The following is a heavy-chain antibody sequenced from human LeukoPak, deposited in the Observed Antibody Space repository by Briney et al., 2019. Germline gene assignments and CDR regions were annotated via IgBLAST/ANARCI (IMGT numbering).Heavy chain of an antibody. Sequence: PGTSLRLSCAASGFIFSTYDMHWVRQAPGKGLEWVAVISRNGGIRYHADSVRGRFTISRDNSKDTLYLQMNSLRADDTAVYYCARHFTTGSIDHWGQGNLITVSS. CDR3: ARHFTTGSIDH. CDR2: ISRNGGIR. CDR1: GFIFSTYD. J-gene: IGHJ4*02. D-gene: IGHD3-9*01. V-gene: IGHV3-30-3*01.